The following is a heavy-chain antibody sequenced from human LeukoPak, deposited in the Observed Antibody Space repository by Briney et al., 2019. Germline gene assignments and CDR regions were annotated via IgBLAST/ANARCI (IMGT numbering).Heavy chain of an antibody. CDR3: TTANAGGFSDY. CDR2: IKSKTDGGTT. D-gene: IGHD2-8*01. Sequence: GGSLRLSCAASGFTFSSYAMSWVRQAPGKGLEWVGRIKSKTDGGTTDYAAPVKGRFTISRDDSKNTLYLQVNSLKTEDTAVYYCTTANAGGFSDYWGQGTLVTVSS. V-gene: IGHV3-15*01. CDR1: GFTFSSYA. J-gene: IGHJ4*02.